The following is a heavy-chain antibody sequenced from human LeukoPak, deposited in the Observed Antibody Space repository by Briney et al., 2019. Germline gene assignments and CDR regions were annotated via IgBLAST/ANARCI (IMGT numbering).Heavy chain of an antibody. Sequence: TSETLSLTCTVSGGSISGYYWSWIRQPPGKGLEWIGEINHSGSTNYNPSLKSRVTISVDTSKNQFSLKLSSVTAADTAVYYCARWRSGMRYQLLSRVDNWFDPWGQGTLVTVSS. V-gene: IGHV4-34*01. CDR3: ARWRSGMRYQLLSRVDNWFDP. D-gene: IGHD2-2*01. J-gene: IGHJ5*02. CDR1: GGSISGYY. CDR2: INHSGST.